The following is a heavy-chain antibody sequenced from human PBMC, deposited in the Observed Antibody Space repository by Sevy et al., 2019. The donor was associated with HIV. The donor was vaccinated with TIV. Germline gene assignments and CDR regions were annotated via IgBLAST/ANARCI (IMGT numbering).Heavy chain of an antibody. V-gene: IGHV3-11*01. CDR3: ARDLKGYDFWSGYWPRGGYYGMDV. D-gene: IGHD3-3*01. CDR1: GFTFSDYY. J-gene: IGHJ6*02. Sequence: GGSLRLSCAASGFTFSDYYMSWIRQAPGKGLEWVSYISSSGSTIYYADSVKGRFTISRDNAKNSLYPQMNSLRAEDTAVYYCARDLKGYDFWSGYWPRGGYYGMDVWGQGTTVTVSS. CDR2: ISSSGSTI.